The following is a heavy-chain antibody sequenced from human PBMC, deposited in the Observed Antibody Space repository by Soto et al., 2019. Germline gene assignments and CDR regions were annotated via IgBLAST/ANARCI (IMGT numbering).Heavy chain of an antibody. V-gene: IGHV3-23*01. CDR3: SRLDGSKYAFDL. CDR1: GFTFSSYA. D-gene: IGHD4-4*01. CDR2: VSGSGGST. Sequence: PGGSLRLSCAASGFTFSSYAMSWVRQAPGKGLEWVSAVSGSGGSTYYADSVKGRFTISRDNSKNTLYLQMNSLKTEDTAVYYCSRLDGSKYAFDLWGQGTLVTVSS. J-gene: IGHJ4*02.